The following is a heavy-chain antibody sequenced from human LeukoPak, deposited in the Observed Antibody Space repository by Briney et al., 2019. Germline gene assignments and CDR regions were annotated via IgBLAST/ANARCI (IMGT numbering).Heavy chain of an antibody. V-gene: IGHV3-74*01. CDR3: AFHCSSPSCPRNYYYGMDV. CDR2: IHNDGAYI. Sequence: PGGSLRLSCGASGGTCILCWMNWGRQPPGRGVVGVSRIHNDGAYISYADSVKGRFTISRDTANNTLYLQMNSLRAEDTAVYYCAFHCSSPSCPRNYYYGMDVWGKGTTVIVSS. D-gene: IGHD2-2*01. J-gene: IGHJ6*04. CDR1: GGTCILCW.